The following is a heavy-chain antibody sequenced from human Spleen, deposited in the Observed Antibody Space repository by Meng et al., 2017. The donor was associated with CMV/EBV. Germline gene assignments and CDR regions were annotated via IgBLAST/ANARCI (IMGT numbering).Heavy chain of an antibody. J-gene: IGHJ6*02. Sequence: GESLKISCAASGLTFSNYAMNWVRQAPGKGLEWVSYITSSSSMIFYADSVKGRFTVSRDNAKNSVYLEMNSLTAEDTAVYYCAREECSGGSCYGMDVWGQGTTVTVSS. CDR1: GLTFSNYA. CDR3: AREECSGGSCYGMDV. V-gene: IGHV3-48*04. CDR2: ITSSSSMI. D-gene: IGHD2-15*01.